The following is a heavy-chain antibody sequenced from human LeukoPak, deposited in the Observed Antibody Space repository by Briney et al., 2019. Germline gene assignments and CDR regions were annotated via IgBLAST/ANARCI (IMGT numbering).Heavy chain of an antibody. V-gene: IGHV1-18*01. J-gene: IGHJ4*02. Sequence: ASVTVSCKASGSTFTSCGISLLRQAPGQGLEWMGWISVYNGDTNYAQKLQGRVTMTTDTSTSTAYMELRSLRSDDTAVYYCPRVFYYYDSSGYYCYYFDYWGQGTLVTVSS. CDR3: PRVFYYYDSSGYYCYYFDY. CDR2: ISVYNGDT. CDR1: GSTFTSCG. D-gene: IGHD3-22*01.